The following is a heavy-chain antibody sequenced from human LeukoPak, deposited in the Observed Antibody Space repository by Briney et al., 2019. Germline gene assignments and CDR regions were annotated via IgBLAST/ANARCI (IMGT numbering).Heavy chain of an antibody. CDR3: ARDSLGIFGVVYAFDI. J-gene: IGHJ3*02. Sequence: GGSLRLSRAASGFTFSSYAMHWVRQAPGKGLEWVAVISYDGSNKYYADSVKGRFTISRDNSKNTLYLQMNSLRAEDTAVYYCARDSLGIFGVVYAFDIWGQGTMVTVSS. CDR1: GFTFSSYA. D-gene: IGHD3-3*01. V-gene: IGHV3-30-3*01. CDR2: ISYDGSNK.